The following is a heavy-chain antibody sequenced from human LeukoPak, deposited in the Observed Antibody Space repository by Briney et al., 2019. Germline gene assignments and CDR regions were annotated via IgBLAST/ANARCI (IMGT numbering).Heavy chain of an antibody. J-gene: IGHJ4*02. CDR1: GYTFTGYY. CDR3: ALIPGGSWAFDF. CDR2: INPNSGGT. D-gene: IGHD6-13*01. Sequence: GASVKVSCKTSGYTFTGYYIHWVRQAPGQGLEWMGWINPNSGGTNYAQKFQGRVSMTRDTSISTVYMEVSSLRFDDTAVYYCALIPGGSWAFDFWGQGTLVTVSS. V-gene: IGHV1-2*02.